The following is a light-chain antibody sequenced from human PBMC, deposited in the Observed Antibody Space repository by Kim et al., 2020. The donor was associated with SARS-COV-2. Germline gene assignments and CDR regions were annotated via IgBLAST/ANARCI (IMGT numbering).Light chain of an antibody. J-gene: IGKJ4*01. CDR3: QQYNSYSPLT. CDR1: QSISTW. CDR2: KAS. V-gene: IGKV1-5*03. Sequence: SVGDIVTITGRASQSISTWLAWYQQKPGKAPKLLIYKASSLESGVPSRFSGSGSGTEFTLTISSLQPDDFATYYCQQYNSYSPLTFGGGTKVDIK.